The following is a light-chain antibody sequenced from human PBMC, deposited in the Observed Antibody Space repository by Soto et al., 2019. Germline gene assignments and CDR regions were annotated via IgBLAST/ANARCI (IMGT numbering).Light chain of an antibody. V-gene: IGKV3-15*01. CDR3: QQYNNWPLGT. Sequence: EIVMTQSPATLSVSPGERATLSGRASQSVSSNLAWYQQKPGQAPRLLIYGASTRATGIPARFSGSGSGTEFTLTISSLQSEDFAVYYCQQYNNWPLGTFGQGTKVEIK. CDR1: QSVSSN. CDR2: GAS. J-gene: IGKJ1*01.